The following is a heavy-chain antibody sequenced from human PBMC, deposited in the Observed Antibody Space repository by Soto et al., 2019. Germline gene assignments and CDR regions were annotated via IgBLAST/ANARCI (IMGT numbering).Heavy chain of an antibody. CDR1: SGSISSSNW. V-gene: IGHV4-4*02. CDR3: ASSARDYYYYYMDV. J-gene: IGHJ6*03. Sequence: TSETLSLTCAVSSGSISSSNWWSWVRQPPGKGLEWIGEIYHSGSTNYNPSLKSRVTISVDKSKNQFSLKLSSVTAADTAVYYCASSARDYYYYYMDVWGKGTTVTVSS. CDR2: IYHSGST.